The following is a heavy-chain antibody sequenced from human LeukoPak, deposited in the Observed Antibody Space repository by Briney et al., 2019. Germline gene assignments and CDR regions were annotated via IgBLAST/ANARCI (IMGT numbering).Heavy chain of an antibody. V-gene: IGHV3-30*18. CDR2: ISYYGSNK. CDR3: VKDEPAVLLWFGVGSYGMDV. CDR1: GFTFSSYG. Sequence: GGSLRLSCAASGFTFSSYGMHWVRQAPGKGLEWVAVISYYGSNKYYADSVKGRFTISRDNSKNTLYLQMNSLRAADTAVYYCVKDEPAVLLWFGVGSYGMDVWGKGRTVTVSS. D-gene: IGHD3-10*01. J-gene: IGHJ6*01.